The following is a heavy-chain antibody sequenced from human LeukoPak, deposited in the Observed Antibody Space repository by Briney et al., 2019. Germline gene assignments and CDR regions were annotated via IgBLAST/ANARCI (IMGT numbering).Heavy chain of an antibody. CDR2: ISSSSSYI. J-gene: IGHJ4*02. V-gene: IGHV3-21*01. D-gene: IGHD1-1*01. Sequence: GGSLRLSCAASGFTFSSYSMNWVRRAPGKGLEWVSSISSSSSYIYYADSVKGRFTISRDNSKNTLYLQMNSLRAEDTAVYYCAKDGRRAFDYWGQGTLVTVSS. CDR3: AKDGRRAFDY. CDR1: GFTFSSYS.